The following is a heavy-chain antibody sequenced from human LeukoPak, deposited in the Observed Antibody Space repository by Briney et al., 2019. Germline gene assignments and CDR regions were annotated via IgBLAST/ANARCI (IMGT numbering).Heavy chain of an antibody. CDR3: ARARYYYGSGSYYNPYYYYMDV. D-gene: IGHD3-10*01. CDR1: GGSFSGYY. CDR2: INHSGST. V-gene: IGHV4-34*01. Sequence: SETLSLTCAVYGGSFSGYYWSWIRQPPGKGLEWIGEINHSGSTNYNPSLKSRVTISVDTSKSQFSLKLSSVTAADTAVYYCARARYYYGSGSYYNPYYYYMDVWGKGTTVTVSS. J-gene: IGHJ6*03.